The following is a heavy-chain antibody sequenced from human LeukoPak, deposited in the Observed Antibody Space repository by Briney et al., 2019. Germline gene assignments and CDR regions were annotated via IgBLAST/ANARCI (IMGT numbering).Heavy chain of an antibody. Sequence: GASVKVSCKVSGYTFTTYGISWLRQAPGQGLEWMGWISAFNGNTNYAQKFQGRVTLTTDTSVSTAYMELSSLRSEDTAVYYCARQGRGYDFWVPIYYMDVWGKGTTVTVSS. CDR3: ARQGRGYDFWVPIYYMDV. CDR2: ISAFNGNT. J-gene: IGHJ6*03. V-gene: IGHV1-18*01. CDR1: GYTFTTYG. D-gene: IGHD3-3*01.